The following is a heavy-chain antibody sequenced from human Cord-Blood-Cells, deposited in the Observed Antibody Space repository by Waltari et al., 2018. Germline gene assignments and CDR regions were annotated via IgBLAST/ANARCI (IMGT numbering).Heavy chain of an antibody. Sequence: QVQLQESGPGLVKPSETLSLTCTVSGYSISSGYYWGWIRQPPGKGLEWIGSIYQSGSTDYTPSLKSRGTISVDTSKNQFSLKLSAVTAADTAVYYCARDGGSYYNWFDPWGQGTLVTVSS. J-gene: IGHJ5*02. V-gene: IGHV4-38-2*02. CDR3: ARDGGSYYNWFDP. CDR2: IYQSGST. D-gene: IGHD1-26*01. CDR1: GYSISSGYY.